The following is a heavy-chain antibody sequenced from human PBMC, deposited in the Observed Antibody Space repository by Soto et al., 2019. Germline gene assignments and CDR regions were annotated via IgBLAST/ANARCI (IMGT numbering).Heavy chain of an antibody. Sequence: QVQLQESGPGLVKPSQTLSLTCTVPGGSISSGDYYWSWIRQPPGKGLEWIGYIYYSGSTNYNPSLSSRVTISVDTSKNQFSLNLSSVTAADTAVYYCARIVESGYTIDVDLWGRGTLVNVSS. J-gene: IGHJ2*01. CDR1: GGSISSGDYY. CDR2: IYYSGST. V-gene: IGHV4-30-4*01. CDR3: ARIVESGYTIDVDL. D-gene: IGHD3-16*02.